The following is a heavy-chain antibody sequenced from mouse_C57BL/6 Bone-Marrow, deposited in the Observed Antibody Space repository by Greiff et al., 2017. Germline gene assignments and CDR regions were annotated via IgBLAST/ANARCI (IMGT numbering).Heavy chain of an antibody. CDR1: GYAFSSSW. CDR3: ARWGYYYGSSLDY. Sequence: QVQLQQFGPELVKPGASVKISCKASGYAFSSSWMNWVKQRPGKGLEWIGRIYPGDGDTNYNGKFKGKATLTADKSSSTAYMQLSSLTSEDSAVXFCARWGYYYGSSLDYWGQGTTLTVSS. D-gene: IGHD1-1*01. CDR2: IYPGDGDT. V-gene: IGHV1-82*01. J-gene: IGHJ2*01.